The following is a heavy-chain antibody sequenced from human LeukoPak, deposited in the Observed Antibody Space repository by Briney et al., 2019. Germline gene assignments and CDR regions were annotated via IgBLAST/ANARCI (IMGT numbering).Heavy chain of an antibody. CDR3: ARDPFCSSTAGCYFEDWFDP. Sequence: GASVKVSCKASGYTFTGYYMHWVRQAPGQGLEWMGWINPNSGGTNYAQKFQGRVTMTRDTSISTAYMELSRLRSDDTAVYYCARDPFCSSTAGCYFEDWFDPWGPGTMVIVSS. D-gene: IGHD2-2*01. CDR1: GYTFTGYY. V-gene: IGHV1-2*02. CDR2: INPNSGGT. J-gene: IGHJ5*02.